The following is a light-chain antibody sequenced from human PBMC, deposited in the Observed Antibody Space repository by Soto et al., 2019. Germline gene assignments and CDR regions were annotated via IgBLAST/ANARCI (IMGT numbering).Light chain of an antibody. CDR2: KAS. J-gene: IGKJ1*01. Sequence: DIQMTQCPSSLSASVGDMFTSTCRASQSISSWLAWYQQKPGKAPKLLIYKASSLESGVPSRFSGSGSGTEFTLTISSLQPEDFATYYCQQYNSYSGTFGQGTKV. CDR1: QSISSW. V-gene: IGKV1-5*03. CDR3: QQYNSYSGT.